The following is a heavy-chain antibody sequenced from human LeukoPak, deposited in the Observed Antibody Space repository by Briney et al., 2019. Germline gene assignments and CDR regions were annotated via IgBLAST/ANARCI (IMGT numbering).Heavy chain of an antibody. D-gene: IGHD4-17*01. Sequence: SETLSLTCTVSGGSISSSSYYWGWIRQPPGKGLEWIGSIYYSGSTYYNPSLKSRVTISVDTSKNQFSMKLSSVTAADTAVYYCARHSSLYGDYRGFDYWGQGTLVTVSS. CDR1: GGSISSSSYY. CDR3: ARHSSLYGDYRGFDY. CDR2: IYYSGST. J-gene: IGHJ4*02. V-gene: IGHV4-39*01.